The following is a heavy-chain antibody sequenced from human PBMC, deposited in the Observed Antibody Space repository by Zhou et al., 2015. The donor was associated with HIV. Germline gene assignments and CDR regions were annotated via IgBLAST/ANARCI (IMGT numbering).Heavy chain of an antibody. J-gene: IGHJ4*02. Sequence: QVQLVQSGGEVKKPGSSVKVSCTGPRDTFNNYPISWVRQAPGQGLEWMGGIIPSFDTKNYAQKFLGRLTITADESTSTSYMELSGLRSEDTAIYFCARLVNYYDRRGEPDFWGQGTLVTVSS. CDR2: IIPSFDTK. V-gene: IGHV1-69*01. CDR1: RDTFNNYP. CDR3: ARLVNYYDRRGEPDF. D-gene: IGHD3-22*01.